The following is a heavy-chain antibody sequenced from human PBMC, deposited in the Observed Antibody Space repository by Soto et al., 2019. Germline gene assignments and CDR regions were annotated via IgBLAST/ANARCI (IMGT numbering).Heavy chain of an antibody. CDR3: ARQPGPPEYSSSQNWFDP. D-gene: IGHD6-6*01. V-gene: IGHV5-51*01. CDR2: IYPGDSDT. CDR1: GYSFTSYW. Sequence: PGESLKISCKGSGYSFTSYWIGWVRQMPGKRLEWMGIIYPGDSDTRYSPSFQGQVTISADKSISTAYLQWSSLKASDTAMYYCARQPGPPEYSSSQNWFDPWGQGTLVTVSS. J-gene: IGHJ5*02.